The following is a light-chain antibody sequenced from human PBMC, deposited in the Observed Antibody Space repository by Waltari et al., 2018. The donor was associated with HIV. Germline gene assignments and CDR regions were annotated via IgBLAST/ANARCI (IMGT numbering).Light chain of an antibody. CDR2: GNS. CDR1: SSNIGAGYD. CDR3: QSYDSSLTVVI. Sequence: QSVLTQPPSVSGAAGQRVTISCTGSSSNIGAGYDLHWYQQVPGTAPKRLIFGNSNRPSGVPDRFAGSKSATSASLAITGLQAEDEADYYCQSYDSSLTVVIFGGGTKLTVL. V-gene: IGLV1-40*01. J-gene: IGLJ2*01.